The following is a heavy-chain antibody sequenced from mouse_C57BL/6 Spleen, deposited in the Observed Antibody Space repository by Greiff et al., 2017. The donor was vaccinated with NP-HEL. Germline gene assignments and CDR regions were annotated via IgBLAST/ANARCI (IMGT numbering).Heavy chain of an antibody. Sequence: QVQLQQPGAELVKPGASVKLSCKASGYTFTSYWMHWVKQRPGRGLEWIGRIDPNSGGTKYTEKFKSKATLTVDKPSSTAYMQLSSLTSEDSAVYYCARGIYYGNHQAWFAYWGQGTLVTVSA. V-gene: IGHV1-72*01. J-gene: IGHJ3*01. D-gene: IGHD2-1*01. CDR3: ARGIYYGNHQAWFAY. CDR2: IDPNSGGT. CDR1: GYTFTSYW.